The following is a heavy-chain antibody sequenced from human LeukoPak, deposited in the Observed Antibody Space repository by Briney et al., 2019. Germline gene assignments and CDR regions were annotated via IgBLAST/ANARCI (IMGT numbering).Heavy chain of an antibody. Sequence: SETLSLTCTVSGGSISSYYWSWIRQPAGKGLEWIGRIYTSGSTYYNPSLKSRVTISVDTSKNQFSLKLSSVTVADTAVYYCARHSRPRKGFDVWGQGTMVTVSS. CDR2: IYTSGST. J-gene: IGHJ3*01. V-gene: IGHV4-4*07. D-gene: IGHD2/OR15-2a*01. CDR1: GGSISSYY. CDR3: ARHSRPRKGFDV.